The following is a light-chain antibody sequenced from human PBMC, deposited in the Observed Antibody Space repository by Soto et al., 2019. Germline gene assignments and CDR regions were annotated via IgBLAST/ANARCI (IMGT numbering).Light chain of an antibody. V-gene: IGLV2-23*01. Sequence: QSALTQPASVSGSPGQSITISCTGTSSDVGNYNLVSWYQQHPGEAPKLMIYEGSKRPSGVSNRFSGSKSGNTASLTISGLQAEDEADYYCCSYASSYTWVFGGGTKVTVL. CDR3: CSYASSYTWV. CDR2: EGS. CDR1: SSDVGNYNL. J-gene: IGLJ3*02.